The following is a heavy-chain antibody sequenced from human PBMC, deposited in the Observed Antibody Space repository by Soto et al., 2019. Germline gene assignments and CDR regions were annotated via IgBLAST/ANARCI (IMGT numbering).Heavy chain of an antibody. CDR1: SYTFPSYG. J-gene: IGHJ6*02. Sequence: QVQLVQSGAEVKKPGASVKVSGKASSYTFPSYGISWVRQAPGQGLEWKGWISAYNGNANYAQRFQGRVTMTTDTSTSTAYMELRSLRSDDTAVYYCARDRGAYGMDVWGQGTTVTVSS. CDR2: ISAYNGNA. V-gene: IGHV1-18*01. CDR3: ARDRGAYGMDV.